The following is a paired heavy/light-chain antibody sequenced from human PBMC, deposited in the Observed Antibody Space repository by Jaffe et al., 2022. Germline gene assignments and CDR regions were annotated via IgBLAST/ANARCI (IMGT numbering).Light chain of an antibody. CDR3: QSYDSSLSAQEV. J-gene: IGLJ2*01. CDR2: GNS. CDR1: SSNIGAGYD. V-gene: IGLV1-40*01. Sequence: QSVLTQPPSVSGAPGQRVTISCTGSSSNIGAGYDVHWYQQLPGTAPKLLIYGNSNRPSGVPDRFSGSKSGTSASLAITGLQAEDEADYYCQSYDSSLSAQEVFGGGTKLTVL.
Heavy chain of an antibody. J-gene: IGHJ4*02. CDR3: ARVVVLLWFGELLPHYFDY. V-gene: IGHV4-61*02. CDR2: IYTSGST. CDR1: GGSISSGSYY. D-gene: IGHD3-10*01. Sequence: QVQLQESGPGLVKPSQTLSLTCTVSGGSISSGSYYWSWIRQPAGKGLEWIGRIYTSGSTNYNPSLKSRVTISVDTSKNQFSLKLSSVTAADTAVYYCARVVVLLWFGELLPHYFDYWGQGTLVTVSS.